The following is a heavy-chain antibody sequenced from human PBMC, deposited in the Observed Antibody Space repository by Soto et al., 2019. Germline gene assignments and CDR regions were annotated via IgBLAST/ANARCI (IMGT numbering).Heavy chain of an antibody. D-gene: IGHD3-3*01. CDR2: IYYSGST. V-gene: IGHV4-31*03. Sequence: SETLSLTCTVSGGSISSGGYYWSWIRQHPGKGLEWIGYIYYSGSTYYNPSLKSRVTISVDTSKNQFSLKLSSVTAADTAVYYCARGWTRDYYGMDVWGQATTVTVSS. J-gene: IGHJ6*02. CDR3: ARGWTRDYYGMDV. CDR1: GGSISSGGYY.